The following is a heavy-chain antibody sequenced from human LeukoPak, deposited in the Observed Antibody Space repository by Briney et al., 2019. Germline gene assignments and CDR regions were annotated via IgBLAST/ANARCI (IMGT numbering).Heavy chain of an antibody. V-gene: IGHV1-18*01. CDR2: ISAYNGNT. CDR1: GYTFTSYG. Sequence: ASVKVSCKASGYTFTSYGISWVRQAPGQGLEWMGWISAYNGNTNYAQKLQGRATMTTDTSTSTAYMELRSLRSDDTAVYYCARGRLHCSGGSCYQDYWGQGTLVTVSS. D-gene: IGHD2-15*01. CDR3: ARGRLHCSGGSCYQDY. J-gene: IGHJ4*02.